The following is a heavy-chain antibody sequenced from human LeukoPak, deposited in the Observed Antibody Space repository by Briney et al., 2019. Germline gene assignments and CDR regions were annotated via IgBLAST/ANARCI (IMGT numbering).Heavy chain of an antibody. CDR1: GFTLSRSW. V-gene: IGHV3-23*01. J-gene: IGHJ4*02. CDR3: AKGGRYCSSTSCYSPFDY. D-gene: IGHD2-2*01. CDR2: ISGSGGST. Sequence: GGSLRLSCAASGFTLSRSWMAWVRQAPGKGLEWVSAISGSGGSTYYADSVKGRFTISRDNSKNTLYLQMNSLRAEDTAVYYCAKGGRYCSSTSCYSPFDYWGQGTLVTVSS.